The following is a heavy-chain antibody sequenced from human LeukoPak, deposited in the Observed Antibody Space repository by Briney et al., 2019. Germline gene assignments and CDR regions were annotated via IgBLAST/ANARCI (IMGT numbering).Heavy chain of an antibody. V-gene: IGHV4-4*07. CDR3: ARETLVGTTNYFDH. CDR2: VYTSGYT. Sequence: HSETLSLTCSVSGGSMNTYYWTWIRQPAGKGLEWIGRVYTSGYTKYNPSLQSRVTMSVDTSKKHLSLMLTSLTAADTAVYYCARETLVGTTNYFDHWGQGTLVTVSS. D-gene: IGHD1-26*01. CDR1: GGSMNTYY. J-gene: IGHJ4*02.